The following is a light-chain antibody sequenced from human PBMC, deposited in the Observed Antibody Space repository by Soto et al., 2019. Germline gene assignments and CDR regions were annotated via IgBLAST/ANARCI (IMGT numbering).Light chain of an antibody. CDR2: DAS. J-gene: IGKJ2*01. CDR3: HQYGSWVPGT. V-gene: IGKV3-15*01. Sequence: LSVSPGERATLSCRASPSISRSLAWYQQKPGQAPRLLISDASTRATGIPDRFSGSGSGTEFTLTISSVQSEDFALYYCHQYGSWVPGTFGQGTKVDIK. CDR1: PSISRS.